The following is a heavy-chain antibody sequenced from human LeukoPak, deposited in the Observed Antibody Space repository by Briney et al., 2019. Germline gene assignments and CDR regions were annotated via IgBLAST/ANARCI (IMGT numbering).Heavy chain of an antibody. Sequence: AASVKVSCKASGYTFTSYGISWVRQAPGQGLEWMGWISAYNGNTNYAQKLQGRVTMTTDTSTSTAYMELRSLRSDDTAVYYCARADQYYYGSGSYWCGFDPWGQGTLVTVSS. D-gene: IGHD3-10*01. V-gene: IGHV1-18*01. J-gene: IGHJ5*02. CDR1: GYTFTSYG. CDR2: ISAYNGNT. CDR3: ARADQYYYGSGSYWCGFDP.